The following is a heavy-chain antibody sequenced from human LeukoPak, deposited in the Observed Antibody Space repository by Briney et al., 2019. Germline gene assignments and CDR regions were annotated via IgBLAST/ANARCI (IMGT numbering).Heavy chain of an antibody. Sequence: GGSLRLSCAASGFTFSSYEMNWVRQAPGKGPEWVSKGRFTISRDNAKNSLYLQMNSLRAEDTAVYYCARGSSNIAARNNWFDPWGQGTVVTVSS. V-gene: IGHV3-48*03. J-gene: IGHJ5*02. CDR3: ARGSSNIAARNNWFDP. CDR1: GFTFSSYE. D-gene: IGHD6-6*01.